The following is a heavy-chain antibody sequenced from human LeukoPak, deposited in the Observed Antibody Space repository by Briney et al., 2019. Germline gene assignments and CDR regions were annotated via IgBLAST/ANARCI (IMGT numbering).Heavy chain of an antibody. CDR1: GFTFSSYA. V-gene: IGHV3-23*01. CDR2: ISGSGGST. D-gene: IGHD5-18*01. Sequence: GGSLRLSCAASGFTFSSYAMSWVRQAPGKGLEWVSAISGSGGSTYYADSLKGRFTISRDNSKNMVYLQMDSLGAEDSAVYYCAKNAGYSYGLYYFDYWGQGTLATVSS. J-gene: IGHJ4*02. CDR3: AKNAGYSYGLYYFDY.